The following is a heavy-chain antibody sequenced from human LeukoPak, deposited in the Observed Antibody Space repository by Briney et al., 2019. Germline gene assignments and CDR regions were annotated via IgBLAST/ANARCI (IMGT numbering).Heavy chain of an antibody. V-gene: IGHV1-2*02. CDR3: ARESQVDTAMATDY. J-gene: IGHJ4*02. D-gene: IGHD5-18*01. CDR2: INPNSGGT. Sequence: RRASVKVSCKASGYTFTGYYMHWVRQAPGQGLEWMGWINPNSGGTNYAQKFQGRVTMTRDTSISTAYMELSRLRSDDTAVYYCARESQVDTAMATDYWGQGTLVTVSS. CDR1: GYTFTGYY.